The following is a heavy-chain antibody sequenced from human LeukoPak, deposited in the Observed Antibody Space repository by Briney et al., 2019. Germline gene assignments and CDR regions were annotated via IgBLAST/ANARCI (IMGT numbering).Heavy chain of an antibody. D-gene: IGHD3-10*01. CDR3: ARAAMVRGANDY. Sequence: PGGSLRLSGAASGFTVSSKYMSWVRQAPGKGLEWVSVIYSGGSTYYADSVKGRFTIFRDNSKNTVYLQMNSLRAEDTAVYYCARAAMVRGANDYWGQGTLVTVSS. CDR1: GFTVSSKY. J-gene: IGHJ4*02. V-gene: IGHV3-53*01. CDR2: IYSGGST.